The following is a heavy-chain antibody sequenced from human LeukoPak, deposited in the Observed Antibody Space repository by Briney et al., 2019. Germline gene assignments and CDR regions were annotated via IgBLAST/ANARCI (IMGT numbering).Heavy chain of an antibody. CDR3: ATISRQRYFDWLIFDY. Sequence: ASVKVSCKASGYTFTSYDINWVRQATAQGLEWMGWMNPNSGNTGYAQKFQGRVTMTRNTSISTAYMELSSLRSEDTAVYYCATISRQRYFDWLIFDYWGQGTLVTVSS. J-gene: IGHJ4*02. CDR2: MNPNSGNT. D-gene: IGHD3-9*01. V-gene: IGHV1-8*01. CDR1: GYTFTSYD.